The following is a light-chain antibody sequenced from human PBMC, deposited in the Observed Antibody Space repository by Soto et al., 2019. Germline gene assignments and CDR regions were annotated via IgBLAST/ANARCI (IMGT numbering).Light chain of an antibody. CDR2: DAS. Sequence: ASVGDRVTITCRASQSINNWLAWYQQKPGKAPKFLIYDASTLETGVPSRFSGSASGTEFTLTISGLQPEDVASYYCQQYDTYPLTFGGGTKVDIK. V-gene: IGKV1-5*01. CDR3: QQYDTYPLT. J-gene: IGKJ4*01. CDR1: QSINNW.